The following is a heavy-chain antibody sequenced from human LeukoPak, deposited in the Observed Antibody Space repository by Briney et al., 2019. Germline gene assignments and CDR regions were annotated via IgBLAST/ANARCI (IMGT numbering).Heavy chain of an antibody. J-gene: IGHJ3*02. CDR2: ISYDGRNK. CDR1: GFTFSSYG. V-gene: IGHV3-30*18. D-gene: IGHD3-22*01. Sequence: GRSLRLSCAVSGFTFSSYGMHWVRQAPGKGLEWVAVISYDGRNKFYADSVKGRFTISRDNSKNTLYLQMNSLRAEDTAVYYCAKGFYDNSASGVFDIWGQGTMVTVSS. CDR3: AKGFYDNSASGVFDI.